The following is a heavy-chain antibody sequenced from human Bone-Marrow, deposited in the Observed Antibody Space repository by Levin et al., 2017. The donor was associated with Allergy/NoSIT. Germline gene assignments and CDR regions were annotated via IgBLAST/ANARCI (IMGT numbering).Heavy chain of an antibody. CDR1: GFTFSSYG. Sequence: GGSLRLSCAASGFTFSSYGMHWVRQAPGKGLEWVAVIWYDGSNKYYADSVKGRFTISRDNSKNTLYLQMNSLRAEDTAVYYCARKQLWGGDYYYYGMDVWGQGTTVTVSS. D-gene: IGHD5-18*01. CDR2: IWYDGSNK. V-gene: IGHV3-33*01. J-gene: IGHJ6*02. CDR3: ARKQLWGGDYYYYGMDV.